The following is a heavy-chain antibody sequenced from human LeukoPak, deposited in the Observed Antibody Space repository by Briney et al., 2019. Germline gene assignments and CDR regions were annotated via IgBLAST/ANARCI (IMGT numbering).Heavy chain of an antibody. J-gene: IGHJ4*02. Sequence: GESLRLSCAASGFTVSSNYMSWVRQAPGKGLEWVSVIYNDGRTYYADSVKGRFTISRDNSKSTLYLEMNSLRVEDTAVYYCAKEGYSGYDFAFLDYWGQGTLVTVSS. CDR3: AKEGYSGYDFAFLDY. V-gene: IGHV3-66*01. CDR1: GFTVSSNY. D-gene: IGHD5-12*01. CDR2: IYNDGRT.